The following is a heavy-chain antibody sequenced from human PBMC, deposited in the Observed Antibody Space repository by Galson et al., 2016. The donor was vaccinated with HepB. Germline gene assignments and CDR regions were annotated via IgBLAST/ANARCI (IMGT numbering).Heavy chain of an antibody. J-gene: IGHJ5*02. V-gene: IGHV3-23*01. CDR2: ISGSGGDT. Sequence: SLRLSCATSGFAFNMYVMNWVRQAPGKGLEWVSAISGSGGDTYYADFVKGRFTISRDKSNNTLYLQMSSLRPEDTAVYYCAKDGLDHCSSNSCHGRLDPWGQGTLVTVSS. D-gene: IGHD2-2*01. CDR3: AKDGLDHCSSNSCHGRLDP. CDR1: GFAFNMYV.